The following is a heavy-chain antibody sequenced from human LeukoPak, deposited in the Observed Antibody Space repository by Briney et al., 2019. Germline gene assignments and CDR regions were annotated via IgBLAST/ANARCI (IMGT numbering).Heavy chain of an antibody. CDR1: GYTFTSYG. CDR2: INPSGGST. D-gene: IGHD3-22*01. V-gene: IGHV1-46*01. J-gene: IGHJ4*02. CDR3: ARGGFAGFLPDSSGYYYSG. Sequence: ASVKVSCKASGYTFTSYGISWVRQAPGQGLEWMGIINPSGGSTSYAQKFQGRVTMTRDTSTSTVYMELSSLRSEDTAVYYCARGGFAGFLPDSSGYYYSGWGQGTLVTVSS.